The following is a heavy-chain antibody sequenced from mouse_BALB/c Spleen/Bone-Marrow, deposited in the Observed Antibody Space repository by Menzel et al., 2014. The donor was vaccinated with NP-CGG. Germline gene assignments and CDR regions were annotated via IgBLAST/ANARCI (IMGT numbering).Heavy chain of an antibody. V-gene: IGHV1-9*01. CDR3: ARWVPYWEFAY. J-gene: IGHJ3*01. Sequence: VMLVESGAELMKPGASVKISCKATGYTFSSYWIEWVKQRPGHGLEWIGEILPGNGSTNYNEKFKGKATFTADTSSNTAYMQLSSLTSEDSAVYYCARWVPYWEFAYWGQGTLVTVSA. CDR2: ILPGNGST. D-gene: IGHD4-1*01. CDR1: GYTFSSYW.